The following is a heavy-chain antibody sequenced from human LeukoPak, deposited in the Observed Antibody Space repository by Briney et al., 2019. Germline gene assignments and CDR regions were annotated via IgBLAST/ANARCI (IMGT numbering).Heavy chain of an antibody. J-gene: IGHJ4*02. CDR2: IRSSGSII. D-gene: IGHD6-13*01. Sequence: GGSLRLSRAASGFTFSNYEMNWVRQAPEKGLEWVSYIRSSGSIIYYADSVKGRFTISRDNAKNSLYLQMNSLRAEDTAVYYCARERVIAGSYYFDSWGQGTLVTVSS. CDR3: ARERVIAGSYYFDS. CDR1: GFTFSNYE. V-gene: IGHV3-48*03.